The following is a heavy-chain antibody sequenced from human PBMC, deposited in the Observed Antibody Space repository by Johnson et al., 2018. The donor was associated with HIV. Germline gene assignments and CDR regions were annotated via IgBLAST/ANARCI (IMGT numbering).Heavy chain of an antibody. D-gene: IGHD6-19*01. CDR2: IYSDGSDT. CDR1: GFIFRNYW. J-gene: IGHJ3*02. CDR3: ARVSGWYEKGAFDI. Sequence: VQLVESGGGLVQPGGSLRLSCAASGFIFRNYWMYLVRQAPGKGLVWVARIYSDGSDTAYADSVKGRFTISRDNAKKTLYLQMSSLRAEDTAIYYCARVSGWYEKGAFDIWGQGTMVTVSS. V-gene: IGHV3-74*03.